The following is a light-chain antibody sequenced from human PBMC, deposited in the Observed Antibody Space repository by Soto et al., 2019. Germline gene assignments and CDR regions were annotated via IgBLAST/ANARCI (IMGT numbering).Light chain of an antibody. Sequence: DIQMTQSPSTLSASVGDRVTITCRASQSISSWLAWYQQKPGKAPKLLIYDASSLESGVLSRFSGSGSGTEFTLTLSSLQPDDFATYYCQQYNSYSRTFGQGTKVEIK. CDR2: DAS. CDR1: QSISSW. CDR3: QQYNSYSRT. V-gene: IGKV1-5*01. J-gene: IGKJ1*01.